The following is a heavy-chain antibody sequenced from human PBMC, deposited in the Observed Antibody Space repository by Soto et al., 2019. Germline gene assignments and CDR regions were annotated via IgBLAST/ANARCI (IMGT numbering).Heavy chain of an antibody. Sequence: GGSLRLSCAASGFTFDDYGMSWVRQAPGKGLEWVSGINWNGGSTGYADSVKGRFTISRDNAKNSLYLQMNSLRAEDTGLYYCARDVLYSSGWYGQGVDYWGQGTLVTVSS. V-gene: IGHV3-20*04. D-gene: IGHD6-19*01. CDR1: GFTFDDYG. J-gene: IGHJ4*02. CDR3: ARDVLYSSGWYGQGVDY. CDR2: INWNGGST.